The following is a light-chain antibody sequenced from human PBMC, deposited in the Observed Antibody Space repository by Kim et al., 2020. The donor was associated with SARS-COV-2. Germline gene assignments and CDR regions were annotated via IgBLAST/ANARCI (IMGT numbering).Light chain of an antibody. CDR1: QSVTSN. J-gene: IGKJ3*01. V-gene: IGKV3-15*01. CDR2: SAS. Sequence: SLAPGETATLSCRASQSVTSNLVWYQQKPGQAPRLLIYSASTRATGIPARFSGAGSGTEFTLTISSLQPEDFAIYYCQQYTKWPLFGPGTKVDIK. CDR3: QQYTKWPL.